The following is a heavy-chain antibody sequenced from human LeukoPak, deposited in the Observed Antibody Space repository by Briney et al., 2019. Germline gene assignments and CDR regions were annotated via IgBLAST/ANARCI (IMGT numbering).Heavy chain of an antibody. CDR3: TRRASHYYDSSGYV. Sequence: PGGSLRLSCAASGFTFSNAWMSWVRQAPGKGLEWVGRIKSKTDGGTTDYAAPVKGRFTISRDDSKNTLYLQMNSLKTEDTAVYYCTRRASHYYDSSGYVRGQGTLVTVSS. CDR2: IKSKTDGGTT. CDR1: GFTFSNAW. D-gene: IGHD3-22*01. V-gene: IGHV3-15*01. J-gene: IGHJ4*02.